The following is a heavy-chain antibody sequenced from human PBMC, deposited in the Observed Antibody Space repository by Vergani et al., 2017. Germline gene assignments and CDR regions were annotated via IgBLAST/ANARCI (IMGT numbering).Heavy chain of an antibody. CDR2: ISYTGST. CDR3: ARAPVAGNCFDP. Sequence: QVQLQESGPGLVKPSQTLSLTCIVSGGSINSGGYFWSWIRQHPGKGLEWVGYISYTGSTTYNPSLKSRVIVSVDTTKNQFSLKLTSVTAADTAIYYCARAPVAGNCFDPWGQGTLVIVSS. CDR1: GGSINSGGYF. V-gene: IGHV4-31*02. J-gene: IGHJ5*02. D-gene: IGHD6-19*01.